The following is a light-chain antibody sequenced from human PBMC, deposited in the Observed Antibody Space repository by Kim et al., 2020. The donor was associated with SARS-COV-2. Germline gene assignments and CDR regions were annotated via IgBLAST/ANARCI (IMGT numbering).Light chain of an antibody. CDR3: QQYNYAPLT. V-gene: IGKV1-27*01. J-gene: IGKJ5*01. CDR1: QDISGH. Sequence: ASIGDRVTITCRASQDISGHLTWYQHKPGKAPKLLIYDASHLQSGVSSRFSGSASGTDFTLTISSLQPEDVATYYCQQYNYAPLTFGQGTRLEIK. CDR2: DAS.